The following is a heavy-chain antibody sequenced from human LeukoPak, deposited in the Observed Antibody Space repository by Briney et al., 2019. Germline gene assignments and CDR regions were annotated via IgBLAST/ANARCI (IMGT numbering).Heavy chain of an antibody. Sequence: GGSLRLSCAASGFRFSSYGMHWVRQAPGKGLDWVAYIRYDGINEYYADSVKGRFTISRDNSENTLYLQMNSLRAEDTAVYYCAKKGYAGSGTYSYYFDYWGQGTLVTVSS. CDR1: GFRFSSYG. J-gene: IGHJ4*02. CDR2: IRYDGINE. V-gene: IGHV3-30*02. CDR3: AKKGYAGSGTYSYYFDY. D-gene: IGHD3-10*01.